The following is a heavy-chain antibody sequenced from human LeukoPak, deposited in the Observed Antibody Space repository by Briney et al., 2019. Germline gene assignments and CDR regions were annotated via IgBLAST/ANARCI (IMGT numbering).Heavy chain of an antibody. J-gene: IGHJ4*02. CDR2: ISGSGGST. V-gene: IGHV3-23*01. CDR1: GFTFSSYA. Sequence: PGGSLRLSCAASGFTFSSYAMSWVRQAPGKGLEWVSAISGSGGSTYYADSVKGRFTISRDNSRNTLYLQMNSLRAEDTAVYYCAKDQGVPKYYFDYWGQGTLVTVSS. CDR3: AKDQGVPKYYFDY.